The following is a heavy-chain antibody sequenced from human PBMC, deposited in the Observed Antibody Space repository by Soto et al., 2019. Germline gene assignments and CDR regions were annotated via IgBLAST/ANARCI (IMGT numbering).Heavy chain of an antibody. CDR2: ISSSSSYI. CDR3: ARDISTVSDYYYYGMDV. J-gene: IGHJ6*02. CDR1: GFTFSSYS. Sequence: GGSLRLSCAASGFTFSSYSMNWVRQAPGKGLEWVSSISSSSSYIYYADSVKGRFTISRDNAKNSLYLQMNSLRAEDTAVYYCARDISTVSDYYYYGMDVWGQGTTVTVS. D-gene: IGHD6-19*01. V-gene: IGHV3-21*01.